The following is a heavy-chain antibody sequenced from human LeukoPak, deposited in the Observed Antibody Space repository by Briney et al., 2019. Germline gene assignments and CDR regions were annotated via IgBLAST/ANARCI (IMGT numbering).Heavy chain of an antibody. CDR2: IKQDGSEK. Sequence: GGSLRLSCTASGFTLSSYEMTWIRQAPGKGLEWVANIKQDGSEKYYVDSVKGRFTISRDNAKNSLYLQMNSLRAEDTAVYYCARDSSDSSGYYGYYFDYWGQGTLVTVSS. CDR3: ARDSSDSSGYYGYYFDY. D-gene: IGHD3-22*01. V-gene: IGHV3-7*01. CDR1: GFTLSSYE. J-gene: IGHJ4*02.